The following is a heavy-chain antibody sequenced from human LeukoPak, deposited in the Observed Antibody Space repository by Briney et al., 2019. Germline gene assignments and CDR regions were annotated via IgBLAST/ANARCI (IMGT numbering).Heavy chain of an antibody. CDR1: GFTFSSYA. D-gene: IGHD3-22*01. V-gene: IGHV3-23*01. Sequence: SGGSLRLSCAASGFTFSSYAMSWVRQAPGKGLEWVSAISGSGGSTYYADSVKGRFTISRDNSKNTLYLQMNSLRAEDTAVYYCARAPVNCYDSSGHDAFDIWGQGTMVTVSS. J-gene: IGHJ3*02. CDR3: ARAPVNCYDSSGHDAFDI. CDR2: ISGSGGST.